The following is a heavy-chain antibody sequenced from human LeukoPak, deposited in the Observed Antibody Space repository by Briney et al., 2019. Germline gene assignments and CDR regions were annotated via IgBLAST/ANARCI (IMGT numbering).Heavy chain of an antibody. CDR2: ITNDGSST. D-gene: IGHD1-1*01. Sequence: GSLRLSCAASGLTFSSHWMHWVRQAPGKGLVWVSRITNDGSSTTYADSVKGRFTVSRDNAKDSLYLQMNSLRAEDTAVYYCARALTTLTYEGYWGQGTLVTVSS. V-gene: IGHV3-74*01. CDR3: ARALTTLTYEGY. J-gene: IGHJ4*02. CDR1: GLTFSSHW.